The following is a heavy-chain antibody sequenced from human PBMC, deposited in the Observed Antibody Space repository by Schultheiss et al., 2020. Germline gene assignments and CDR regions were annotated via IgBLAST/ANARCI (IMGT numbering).Heavy chain of an antibody. CDR1: GGSISSYY. CDR2: IYYSGST. V-gene: IGHV4-39*01. J-gene: IGHJ4*02. D-gene: IGHD6-19*01. CDR3: ARSSPSLIDY. Sequence: SETLSLTCTVSGGSISSYYWSWIRQPPGKGLEWIGSIYYSGSTYYNPSLKSRVTISVDTSKNQFSLKLSSVTAADTAVYYCARSSPSLIDYWGQGTLVTVSS.